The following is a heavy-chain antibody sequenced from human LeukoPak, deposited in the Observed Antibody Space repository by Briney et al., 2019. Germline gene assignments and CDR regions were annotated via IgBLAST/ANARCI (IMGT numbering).Heavy chain of an antibody. J-gene: IGHJ4*02. Sequence: PGGSLRLSCAASGFTFSAFAMSWGRRAPGKRLEWVSTITRSGAAKYYADSVKGRFTVSRDNSKNTLYLQMDSLSAEDTALYYCAKDQSSCAGRDCLLFDNWGQGTLVTVSS. D-gene: IGHD2-21*02. V-gene: IGHV3-23*01. CDR3: AKDQSSCAGRDCLLFDN. CDR2: ITRSGAAK. CDR1: GFTFSAFA.